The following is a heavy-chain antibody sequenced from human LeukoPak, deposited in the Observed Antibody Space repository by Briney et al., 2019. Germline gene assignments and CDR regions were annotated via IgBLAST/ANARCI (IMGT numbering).Heavy chain of an antibody. CDR3: ASSKAGYYYDSSGYYRY. D-gene: IGHD3-22*01. Sequence: ASVKVSCKASGYTFTGYYMHWVRQAPGQGLEWMGWINPSGGSTSYAQKFQGRVTMTRDMSTSTVYMELSSLRSEDTAVYYCASSKAGYYYDSSGYYRYWGQGTLVTVSS. J-gene: IGHJ4*02. V-gene: IGHV1-46*01. CDR1: GYTFTGYY. CDR2: INPSGGST.